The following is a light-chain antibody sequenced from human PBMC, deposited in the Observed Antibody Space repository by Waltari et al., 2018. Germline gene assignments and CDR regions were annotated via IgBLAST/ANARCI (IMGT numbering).Light chain of an antibody. Sequence: QSALTQPASVSGSPGQSITISCTGTSSDVGNFNLVSWYQQHPGKVPKRMIYAASNRPSGVSNLFSGSTAGNTASLTIAGLRAEDEADYYCCSYAGSRTYVFGTGTKVTVL. V-gene: IGLV2-23*01. CDR1: SSDVGNFNL. J-gene: IGLJ1*01. CDR2: AAS. CDR3: CSYAGSRTYV.